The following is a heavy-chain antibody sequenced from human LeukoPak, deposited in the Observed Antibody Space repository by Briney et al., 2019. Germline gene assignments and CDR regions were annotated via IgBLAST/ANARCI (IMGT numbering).Heavy chain of an antibody. CDR1: GFTVSSNY. CDR2: IYSGGST. CDR3: ARAARDYYDSSGYPY. Sequence: GGSLRLSCAASGFTVSSNYMSWVRQAPGKGLEWVSVIYSGGSTYYAGSVKGRFTISRDNSKNTLYLQMNSLRAEDTAVYYCARAARDYYDSSGYPYWGQGTLVTVSS. J-gene: IGHJ4*02. V-gene: IGHV3-53*01. D-gene: IGHD3-22*01.